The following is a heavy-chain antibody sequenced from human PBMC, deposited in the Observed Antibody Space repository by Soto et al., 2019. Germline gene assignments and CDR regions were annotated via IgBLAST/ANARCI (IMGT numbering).Heavy chain of an antibody. CDR1: GVTLDDYA. V-gene: IGHV3-43D*04. Sequence: PGGALRVSFSASGVTLDDYAMHWVRQAPGKGLEWVSLISWDGGSTYYADSVKGRFTISRDNSKNSLYLQMNSLRAEDTALYYCAKDLGNPLPRRLYYYYGMDVWGQGTTVTVSS. D-gene: IGHD5-12*01. CDR2: ISWDGGST. J-gene: IGHJ6*02. CDR3: AKDLGNPLPRRLYYYYGMDV.